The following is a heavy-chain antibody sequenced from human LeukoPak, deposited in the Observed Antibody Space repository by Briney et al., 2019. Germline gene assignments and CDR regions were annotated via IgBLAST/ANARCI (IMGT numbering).Heavy chain of an antibody. Sequence: SETLSLTCSVSGGSISSTNYDWGWIRQPPGKGLEWIGNIYYSGSTYYNPSLKSRVTVSVDTSKNQFSLKVSPVTAADTAVYYCARVGQQWPHYYFDYWGQGTLVTVSS. D-gene: IGHD6-19*01. J-gene: IGHJ4*02. V-gene: IGHV4-39*07. CDR2: IYYSGST. CDR1: GGSISSTNYD. CDR3: ARVGQQWPHYYFDY.